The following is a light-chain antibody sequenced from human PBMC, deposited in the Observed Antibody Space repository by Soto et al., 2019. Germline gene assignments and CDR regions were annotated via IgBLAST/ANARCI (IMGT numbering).Light chain of an antibody. CDR2: DAS. CDR1: QSISSW. Sequence: DIQMTQSPSTLSASVGDRVTITCRASQSISSWLAWYQQKPGKAPKLLIYDASSLESGVPSRFSGSRSGTEVTLTISSLQPDDFATYYCQQYNSYLYTFGQGTKLEIK. CDR3: QQYNSYLYT. J-gene: IGKJ2*01. V-gene: IGKV1-5*01.